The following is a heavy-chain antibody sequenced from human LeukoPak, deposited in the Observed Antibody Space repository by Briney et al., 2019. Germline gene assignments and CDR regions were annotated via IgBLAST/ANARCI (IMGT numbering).Heavy chain of an antibody. Sequence: SSETLSLTCTVSGGSISSSSYYWGWIRQPPGKGLEWIGRIYTSGSTNYNPSLKSRVTMSVDTSKNQFSLKLSSVTAADTAVYYCARVGRGSYLWGAHPGSDAFDIWGQGTMVTVSS. J-gene: IGHJ3*02. CDR3: ARVGRGSYLWGAHPGSDAFDI. CDR2: IYTSGST. CDR1: GGSISSSSYY. V-gene: IGHV4-39*07. D-gene: IGHD1-26*01.